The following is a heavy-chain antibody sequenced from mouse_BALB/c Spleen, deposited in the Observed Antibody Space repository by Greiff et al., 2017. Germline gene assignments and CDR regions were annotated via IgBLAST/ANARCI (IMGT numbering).Heavy chain of an antibody. D-gene: IGHD1-1*01. Sequence: EVKLQESGPGLVKPSQSLSLTCTVTGYSITSDYAWNWIRQFPGNKLEWMGYISYSGSTSYNPSLKSRISITRDTSKNQFFLQLNSVTTEDTATYYCARSFITTVVNYAMDYWGQGTSVTVSS. V-gene: IGHV3-2*02. CDR2: ISYSGST. CDR3: ARSFITTVVNYAMDY. CDR1: GYSITSDYA. J-gene: IGHJ4*01.